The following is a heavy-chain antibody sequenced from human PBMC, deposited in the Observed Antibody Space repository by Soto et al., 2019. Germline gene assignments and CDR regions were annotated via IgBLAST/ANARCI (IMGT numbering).Heavy chain of an antibody. CDR2: ISYCLSHK. D-gene: IGHD2-2*01. Sequence: PGGSLRLSCAGSGFIFINYAIHWVRQAPCKGLEWLAVISYCLSHKYCADSVKGRFTISRYNSNNTLCLQMNSLRAEDSAVYYCARGHCSTITCHRDYWGQGTLVTVSS. V-gene: IGHV3-30*14. CDR3: ARGHCSTITCHRDY. CDR1: GFIFINYA. J-gene: IGHJ4*02.